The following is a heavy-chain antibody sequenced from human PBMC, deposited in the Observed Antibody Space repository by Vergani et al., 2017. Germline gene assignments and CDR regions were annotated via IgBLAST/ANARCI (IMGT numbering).Heavy chain of an antibody. CDR2: INHSGST. D-gene: IGHD6-19*01. Sequence: QVQLQQWGAGLLKPSETLSLTCAVYGGSFSGYYWSWIRQPPGKGLEWIGEINHSGSTNYNPSLKSRVTISVDTSKNQFSLKLSSVTAADTAVYYCARGLRRAGSRDVWGKGTTVTVS. CDR1: GGSFSGYY. CDR3: ARGLRRAGSRDV. J-gene: IGHJ6*03. V-gene: IGHV4-34*01.